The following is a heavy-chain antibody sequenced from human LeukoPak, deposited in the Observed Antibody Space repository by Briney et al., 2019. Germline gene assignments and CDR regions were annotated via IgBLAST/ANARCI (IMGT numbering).Heavy chain of an antibody. V-gene: IGHV3-48*03. D-gene: IGHD3-10*01. CDR2: ISSSGSTI. Sequence: GGSLRLSCAASGFTFSSYEMNWVRQAPGKGLEWVSYISSSGSTIYYADSVKGRFTISRDNAKNSLYLQMNSLRAEDTAVYYCAREGGGYSPLDYWGQGTLVTVSS. J-gene: IGHJ4*02. CDR3: AREGGGYSPLDY. CDR1: GFTFSSYE.